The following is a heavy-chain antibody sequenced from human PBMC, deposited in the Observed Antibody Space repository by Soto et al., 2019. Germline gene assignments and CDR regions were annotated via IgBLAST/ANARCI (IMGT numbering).Heavy chain of an antibody. CDR3: APPIANWNYQRDAFDI. V-gene: IGHV1-24*01. J-gene: IGHJ3*02. CDR2: FDPGDGET. Sequence: GASVKVSCKVSGYTLTELSMHWVRQAPGKGLEWMGGFDPGDGETIYAQKFQGRVTMTEDASTDTAYMELTSLRSEDTAVYYCAPPIANWNYQRDAFDIWGQGTMVTVS. D-gene: IGHD1-7*01. CDR1: GYTLTELS.